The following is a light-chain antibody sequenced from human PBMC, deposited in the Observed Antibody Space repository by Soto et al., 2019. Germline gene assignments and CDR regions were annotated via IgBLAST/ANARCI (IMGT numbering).Light chain of an antibody. CDR1: STDIGMYNL. Sequence: QSALTQPASVSGSPGQSITVSCTGTSTDIGMYNLVSWYRQYPGQAPQVLIYEAFKWPSGISNRFSASKSGNTASLTISGLQAEDEADYYCCSYAGSNTVVFGGGTKLTVL. V-gene: IGLV2-23*01. J-gene: IGLJ2*01. CDR3: CSYAGSNTVV. CDR2: EAF.